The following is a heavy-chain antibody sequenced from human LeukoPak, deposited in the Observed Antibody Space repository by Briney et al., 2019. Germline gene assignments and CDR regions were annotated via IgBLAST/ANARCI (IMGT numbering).Heavy chain of an antibody. J-gene: IGHJ4*02. Sequence: SETLSLTCAVYGGSFSGYYWSWIRQPPGKGLEWIGEINHSGSTNYNPSLKSRVTISVDTSKNQFSLKLSSVTAADTAVYYCARRGSYEAVDYWGQGTPVTVSS. CDR2: INHSGST. CDR1: GGSFSGYY. V-gene: IGHV4-34*01. CDR3: ARRGSYEAVDY. D-gene: IGHD1-26*01.